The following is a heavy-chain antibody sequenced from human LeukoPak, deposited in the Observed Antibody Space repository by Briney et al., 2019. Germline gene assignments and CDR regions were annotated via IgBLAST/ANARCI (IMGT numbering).Heavy chain of an antibody. CDR3: ASGQGYSYVPYFDY. J-gene: IGHJ4*02. V-gene: IGHV1-69*04. D-gene: IGHD5-18*01. CDR1: GGTFSSYA. CDR2: IIPILGIA. Sequence: SVKVSCKASGGTFSSYAISWVRQAPGQGLEWMGRIIPILGIANYAQKFQGRVTITADKSTSTAYMELSSLRSEDTAVYYRASGQGYSYVPYFDYWGQGTLVTVSS.